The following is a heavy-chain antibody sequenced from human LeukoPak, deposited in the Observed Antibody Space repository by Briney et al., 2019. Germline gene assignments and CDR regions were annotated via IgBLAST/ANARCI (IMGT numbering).Heavy chain of an antibody. Sequence: SETLSLTCTVSGGSISSGSYYWSWIRQPAGKGLEWIGRIYTSGSTNYNPSLKSRVTISVDTSKNQFSLKLSSVTAADTAVYYCARDSSSWYGSFDYWGQGTLVTVSS. CDR3: ARDSSSWYGSFDY. CDR1: GGSISSGSYY. J-gene: IGHJ4*02. D-gene: IGHD6-13*01. CDR2: IYTSGST. V-gene: IGHV4-61*02.